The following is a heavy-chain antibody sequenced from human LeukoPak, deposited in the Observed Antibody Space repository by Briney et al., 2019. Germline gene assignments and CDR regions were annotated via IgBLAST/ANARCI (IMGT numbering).Heavy chain of an antibody. CDR3: ARLGYTYGYAFDA. CDR2: IYPSGST. D-gene: IGHD5-18*01. Sequence: PSETLSLTCSVSGGSISSYFWSWIRQPAGKGLELIGRIYPSGSTNYNPSLKSRVTMSLDTSKSQFSLKLSSVIAADTAVYYCARLGYTYGYAFDAWGQGTLVTVSS. J-gene: IGHJ4*02. CDR1: GGSISSYF. V-gene: IGHV4-4*07.